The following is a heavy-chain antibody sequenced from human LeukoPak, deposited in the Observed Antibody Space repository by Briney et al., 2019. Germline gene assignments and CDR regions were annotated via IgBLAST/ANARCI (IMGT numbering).Heavy chain of an antibody. V-gene: IGHV3-64*01. CDR2: ISSNGGIT. D-gene: IGHD1-26*01. CDR3: ARKWERARYWYFDL. CDR1: GFTFSSYS. Sequence: GGSLRLSCAASGFTFSSYSMNWVRQAPGKGLGYVSAISSNGGITYYANSVKGRFTISRDNSKNTLYLQMGSLRAEDMAVYYCARKWERARYWYFDLWGRGTLVTVSS. J-gene: IGHJ2*01.